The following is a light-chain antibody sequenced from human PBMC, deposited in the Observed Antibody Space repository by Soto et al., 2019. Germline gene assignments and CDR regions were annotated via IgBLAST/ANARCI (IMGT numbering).Light chain of an antibody. J-gene: IGKJ4*01. CDR2: GTS. V-gene: IGKV3-20*01. Sequence: EIVLTQSPGTLSLSPGERATLSCRASQSVSNNYLAWYQQKPGQAPRLLIYGTSNRATGIPDRFSGSGSGTHFTLTICRLEREDFAVYYCQQYRSSPPLTFGGGTKVEIK. CDR3: QQYRSSPPLT. CDR1: QSVSNNY.